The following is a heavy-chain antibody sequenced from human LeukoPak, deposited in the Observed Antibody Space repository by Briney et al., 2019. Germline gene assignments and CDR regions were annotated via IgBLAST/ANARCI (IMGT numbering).Heavy chain of an antibody. Sequence: GGSLRLSCAVSGFTFSDYYMSWIRQAPGKGLEWVSSISGNGASTYYADSVKGRFTISRDNSKNTLYLHMNSLRAEDTAVYYCAKDRGNYEGLYDYWGQGTLVTVSS. V-gene: IGHV3-23*01. CDR3: AKDRGNYEGLYDY. CDR2: ISGNGAST. D-gene: IGHD1-7*01. CDR1: GFTFSDYY. J-gene: IGHJ4*02.